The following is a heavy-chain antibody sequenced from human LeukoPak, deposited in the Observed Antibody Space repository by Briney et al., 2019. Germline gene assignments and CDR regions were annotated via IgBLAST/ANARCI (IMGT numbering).Heavy chain of an antibody. J-gene: IGHJ4*02. Sequence: GFTXXXYAMRWVRHAPGKGLEWVSGISWNSGSIVYADSVKGRFTISRDKAKNSLSLQMNILRAEDTALYYCAKDRFQPSGSKESTVVTLPDYWGQGTLVTVSS. CDR2: ISWNSGSI. CDR3: AKDRFQPSGSKESTVVTLPDY. V-gene: IGHV3-9*01. D-gene: IGHD4-17*01. CDR1: GFTXXXYA.